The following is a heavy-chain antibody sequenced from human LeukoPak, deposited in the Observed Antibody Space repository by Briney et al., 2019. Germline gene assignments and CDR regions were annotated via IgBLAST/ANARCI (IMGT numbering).Heavy chain of an antibody. CDR2: IYYSGST. D-gene: IGHD1-14*01. Sequence: KPSETLSLTCTVSGGSISSGDYYWSWIRQPPGRGLEWIGYIYYSGSTYYNPSLKSRITISVDTSNNQFSLKLSSVTAADTAVYYCARAGDKLLNWFDPWGQGTLATVSS. J-gene: IGHJ5*02. V-gene: IGHV4-30-4*01. CDR3: ARAGDKLLNWFDP. CDR1: GGSISSGDYY.